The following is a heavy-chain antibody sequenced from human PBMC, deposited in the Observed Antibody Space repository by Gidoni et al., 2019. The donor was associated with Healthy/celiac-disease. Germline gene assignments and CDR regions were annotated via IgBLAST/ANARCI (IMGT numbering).Heavy chain of an antibody. Sequence: QVQLQQWGAGLLKPSETLSLTCAVYGGSFSGYYWSWIRQPPGKGLEWIGEINHSGSTNYNPSLKSRVTISVDTSKNQFSLKLSSVTAADTAVYYCARCYMGYYYYMDVWGKGTTVTVSS. CDR2: INHSGST. D-gene: IGHD3-16*02. V-gene: IGHV4-34*01. CDR1: GGSFSGYY. CDR3: ARCYMGYYYYMDV. J-gene: IGHJ6*03.